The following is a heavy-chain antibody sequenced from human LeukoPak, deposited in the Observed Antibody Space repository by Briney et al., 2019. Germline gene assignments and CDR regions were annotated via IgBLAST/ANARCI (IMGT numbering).Heavy chain of an antibody. Sequence: SETLSLTCTVSGGSISSSSYYWGWIRQPPGKGLEWIGSIYYSGSTYYNPSLKSRVTISVDTSKNQFSLKLSSVTAADTAVYYCARDGGLYSSSFDPWGQGTLVTVSS. J-gene: IGHJ5*02. CDR1: GGSISSSSYY. CDR2: IYYSGST. V-gene: IGHV4-39*07. CDR3: ARDGGLYSSSFDP. D-gene: IGHD6-6*01.